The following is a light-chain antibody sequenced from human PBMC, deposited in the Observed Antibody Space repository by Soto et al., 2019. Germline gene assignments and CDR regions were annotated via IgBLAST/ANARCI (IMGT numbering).Light chain of an antibody. CDR3: QQRSNWPLT. CDR1: QSVSSY. J-gene: IGKJ4*01. Sequence: EIVLTQSPATLSLSPGERATLSCRSSQSVSSYLAWYQQKPGQAPRLLSYDASNRATGTPARFSGSGSGTDFTLTISSLEPEAFAVYYCQQRSNWPLTFGGGTKVEIK. CDR2: DAS. V-gene: IGKV3-11*01.